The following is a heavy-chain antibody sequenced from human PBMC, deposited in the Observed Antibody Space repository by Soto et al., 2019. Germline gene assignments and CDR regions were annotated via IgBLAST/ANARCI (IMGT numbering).Heavy chain of an antibody. CDR3: AKGYSSSWYFTAGLFDF. J-gene: IGHJ4*02. CDR1: GFTFDDYA. Sequence: HPGGSLRLSCAASGFTFDDYAMHWVRQAPGKGPEWVSGISWNSGSIGYADSVKGRFTISRDNAKNSLYLQMNSLRAEDTALYYCAKGYSSSWYFTAGLFDFWGQGTLVTVSS. CDR2: ISWNSGSI. D-gene: IGHD6-13*01. V-gene: IGHV3-9*01.